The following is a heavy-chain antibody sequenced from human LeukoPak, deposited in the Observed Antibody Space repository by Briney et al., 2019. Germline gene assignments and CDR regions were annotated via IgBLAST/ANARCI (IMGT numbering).Heavy chain of an antibody. CDR3: ARGFSSSWLNDAFDI. CDR1: GFTFSNYN. CDR2: INHSGST. Sequence: PGGSLRLSCAASGFTFSNYNMNWVRQPPGKGLGWIGEINHSGSTNCNPSLKSRVTISVDTSKNQFSLKLSSVTAADTAVYYCARGFSSSWLNDAFDIWGQGTMVTVSS. D-gene: IGHD6-13*01. J-gene: IGHJ3*02. V-gene: IGHV4-34*01.